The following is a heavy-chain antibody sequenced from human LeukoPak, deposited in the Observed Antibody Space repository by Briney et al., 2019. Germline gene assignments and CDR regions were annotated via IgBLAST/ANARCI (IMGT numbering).Heavy chain of an antibody. D-gene: IGHD3-22*01. CDR1: GFTFSSYA. J-gene: IGHJ3*02. CDR3: AKEFHDSSGTGAFDI. CDR2: ISGSGGSR. V-gene: IGHV3-23*01. Sequence: GGSLRLSCAASGFTFSSYAMSWVRQAPGKGLEWVSAISGSGGSRYYADSVKGRLTISRDNSKNTLYLQMSSLRAEDTAVYYCAKEFHDSSGTGAFDIWGQGTMVTVSS.